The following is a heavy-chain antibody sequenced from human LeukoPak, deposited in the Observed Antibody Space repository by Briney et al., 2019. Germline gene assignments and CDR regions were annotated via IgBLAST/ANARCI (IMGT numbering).Heavy chain of an antibody. V-gene: IGHV4-4*02. CDR3: ARDQGGDGYNYGFDY. CDR2: IYHSGSP. CDR1: GGSISSNNW. D-gene: IGHD5-24*01. Sequence: SGTLSLTCAVSGGSISSNNWWGWVRQPPGKGLEWIGEIYHSGSPNYNPSLESRVTISVDKSRNHFSLNLSSVTAADTAVYYCARDQGGDGYNYGFDYWGQGTLVTVSS. J-gene: IGHJ4*02.